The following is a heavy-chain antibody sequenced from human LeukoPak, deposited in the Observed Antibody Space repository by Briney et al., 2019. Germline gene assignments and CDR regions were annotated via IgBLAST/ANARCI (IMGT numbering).Heavy chain of an antibody. CDR3: ARASVAGTGWFDP. J-gene: IGHJ5*02. Sequence: TGGSLRLSCAASGFTFSSYSMNWVRQAPGKGLEWVSSISSSSSYIYYADSVKGRFTISRDNAKNSLYLQMNSLRAEDTAVYYCARASVAGTGWFDPWGQGTLVTVSS. D-gene: IGHD6-19*01. CDR2: ISSSSSYI. V-gene: IGHV3-21*01. CDR1: GFTFSSYS.